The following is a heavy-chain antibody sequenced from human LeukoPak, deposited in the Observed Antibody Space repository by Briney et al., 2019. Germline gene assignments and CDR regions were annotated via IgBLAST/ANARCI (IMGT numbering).Heavy chain of an antibody. Sequence: GGSLRLSCAASGFTLNNNYVNWVRQAPGKGLEWVSIIYGGGDTSYADSVKGRFTISRDNSKNTVYLQMNSLRAEDTAVYYCAKESGYYHYWGQGTLVTVSS. D-gene: IGHD3-3*01. V-gene: IGHV3-53*01. CDR3: AKESGYYHY. CDR1: GFTLNNNY. J-gene: IGHJ4*02. CDR2: IYGGGDT.